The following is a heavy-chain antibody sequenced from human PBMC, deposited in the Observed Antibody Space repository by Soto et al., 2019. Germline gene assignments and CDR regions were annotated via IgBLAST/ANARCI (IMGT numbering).Heavy chain of an antibody. Sequence: SLRLSCAASGFTFSSYAMSWVRQAPGKGLEWVSAISGSGGSTYYADSVKGRFTISRDNSKNTLYLQMNSLRAEDTAVYYCAKRVGSWYIEEESSFDYWGQGTLVT. D-gene: IGHD6-13*01. V-gene: IGHV3-23*01. CDR3: AKRVGSWYIEEESSFDY. CDR1: GFTFSSYA. J-gene: IGHJ4*02. CDR2: ISGSGGST.